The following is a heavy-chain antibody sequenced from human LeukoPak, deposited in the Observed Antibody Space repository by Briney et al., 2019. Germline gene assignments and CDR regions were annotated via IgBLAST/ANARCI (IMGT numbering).Heavy chain of an antibody. CDR3: ARETSLKGAHYMDV. J-gene: IGHJ6*03. CDR1: GDSISSGYY. D-gene: IGHD3-16*01. V-gene: IGHV4-38-2*02. Sequence: SETLSLTCTVSGDSISSGYYWGWIRQPPGKGLEWVGSIYHSGRTFYNPSLKSRVTISVDTSKNQFSLKLSSVTAADTAVYYCARETSLKGAHYMDVWGKGTTVTISS. CDR2: IYHSGRT.